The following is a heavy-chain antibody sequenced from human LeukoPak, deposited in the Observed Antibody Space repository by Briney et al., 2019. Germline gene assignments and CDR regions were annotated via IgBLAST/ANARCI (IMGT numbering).Heavy chain of an antibody. V-gene: IGHV3-33*01. CDR3: ARDRDINYYMDV. CDR2: IWYDGSNK. Sequence: GGSLRLSCAASGFTFSSYGMHWVRPAPGKGLEGVAVIWYDGSNKYYADSVKGRFTISRDNSKNTLYLQMNSLRAEDTAVYYCARDRDINYYMDVWGKGTTVTVSS. D-gene: IGHD2-15*01. CDR1: GFTFSSYG. J-gene: IGHJ6*03.